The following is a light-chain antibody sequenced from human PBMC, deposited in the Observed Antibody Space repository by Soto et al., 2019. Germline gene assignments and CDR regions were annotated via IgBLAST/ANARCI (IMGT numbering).Light chain of an antibody. V-gene: IGKV3-15*01. CDR1: QSIGGN. Sequence: EMVMTQSPATQSVSPGERASLSCRASQSIGGNLAWYQQKPVQAPRLLIYGASTRATGVPARFSGSGSRTDFTLTISSLQSEDFAIYYCQQYNNWPYTFGQGTKLEI. J-gene: IGKJ2*01. CDR2: GAS. CDR3: QQYNNWPYT.